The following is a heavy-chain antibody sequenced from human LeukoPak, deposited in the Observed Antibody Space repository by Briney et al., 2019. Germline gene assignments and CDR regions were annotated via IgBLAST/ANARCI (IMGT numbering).Heavy chain of an antibody. V-gene: IGHV3-23*01. Sequence: PGGSLRLSCAASGFTFSSYAMSWVRQAPGKGLEWVSAISGSGGSTYYADSVKGRFTISRDNSKNTLYLQMNSLRAEDTAVYYCARGGSGVRGVYYWYFGLWGRGTLVTVSS. D-gene: IGHD3-10*01. CDR3: ARGGSGVRGVYYWYFGL. CDR2: ISGSGGST. CDR1: GFTFSSYA. J-gene: IGHJ2*01.